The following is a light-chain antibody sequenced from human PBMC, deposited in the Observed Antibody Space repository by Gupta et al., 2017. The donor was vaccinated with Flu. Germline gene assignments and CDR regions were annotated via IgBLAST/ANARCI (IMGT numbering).Light chain of an antibody. J-gene: IGKJ5*01. V-gene: IGKV3-11*01. CDR2: DAS. CDR1: QSVDSY. Sequence: EIVLTQSPATLSLSPGERATLSCRASQSVDSYLAWYQQKPGQAPSLLLYDASNRATGIPARISGSGSGTDFTLTISSLEPEDFAVYCCHQRSNWPFTFGQGTRLEI. CDR3: HQRSNWPFT.